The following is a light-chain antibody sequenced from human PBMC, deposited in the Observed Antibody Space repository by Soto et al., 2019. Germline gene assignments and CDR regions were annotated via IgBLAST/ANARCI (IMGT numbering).Light chain of an antibody. Sequence: EIVLTQSPGTLSLSPGERATLSCRASQSVRSSYLAWYQQKPGQANRFLIYGASSRATGIPDRFSGSGFGTDFTLTISRLEPEDFAVYYCQQYGSSPPYTFGQGTKVDIK. CDR2: GAS. V-gene: IGKV3-20*01. J-gene: IGKJ2*01. CDR1: QSVRSSY. CDR3: QQYGSSPPYT.